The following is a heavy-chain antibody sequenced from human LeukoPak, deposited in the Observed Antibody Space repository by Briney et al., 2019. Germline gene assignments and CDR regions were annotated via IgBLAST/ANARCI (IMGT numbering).Heavy chain of an antibody. V-gene: IGHV4-59*01. CDR1: GGSISSYY. Sequence: SETLSLTCTVSGGSISSYYWSWIRQPPGEGLEWIGYIYYSGSTNYNPSLKSRVTISVDTSKNQFSLKLSSVTAADTAVYYCARGSTFDSSGYWGQGTLVTVSS. J-gene: IGHJ4*02. CDR2: IYYSGST. CDR3: ARGSTFDSSGY. D-gene: IGHD6-19*01.